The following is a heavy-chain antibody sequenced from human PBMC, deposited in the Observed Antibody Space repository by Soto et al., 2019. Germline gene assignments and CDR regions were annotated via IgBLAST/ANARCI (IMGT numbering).Heavy chain of an antibody. D-gene: IGHD3-10*01. CDR1: GFTFSSYA. J-gene: IGHJ4*02. CDR2: ISYDGSNK. Sequence: GGSLRLSCAASGFTFSSYAMHWVRQAPGKGLEWVSVISYDGSNKYYADSVKGRFTISRDNSKNTLYLQMNSLRAEDTAVYYCARESFGAAGPFDYGGQGTLVTVSS. V-gene: IGHV3-30*04. CDR3: ARESFGAAGPFDY.